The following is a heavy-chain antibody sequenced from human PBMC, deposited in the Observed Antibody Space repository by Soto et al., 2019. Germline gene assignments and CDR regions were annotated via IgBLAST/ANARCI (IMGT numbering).Heavy chain of an antibody. CDR3: ASGSSGDYRTKGYFDY. V-gene: IGHV3-11*01. Sequence: QVQLVESGGGLVKPGGSLRLSCAASGLTFSDYYMNWIRQAPGKGLEWVSYIDGSGGTVYYTDSVKGRFTIARDNAKKSLYLQMNSLRVEDTAVYYCASGSSGDYRTKGYFDYWGQGTLVTVSS. D-gene: IGHD1-26*01. CDR2: IDGSGGTV. J-gene: IGHJ4*02. CDR1: GLTFSDYY.